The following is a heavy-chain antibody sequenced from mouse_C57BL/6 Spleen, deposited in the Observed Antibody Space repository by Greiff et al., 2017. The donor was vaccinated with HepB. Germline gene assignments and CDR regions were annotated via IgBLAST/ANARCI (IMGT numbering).Heavy chain of an antibody. CDR1: GFTFSSYA. V-gene: IGHV5-4*01. Sequence: EVMLVESGGGLVKPGGSLKLSCAASGFTFSSYAMSWVRQTPEKRLEWVATISDGGSYTYYPDNVKGRFTISRDNAKNNLYLQMSHLKSEDTAMYYCARDSLFYSLFDYWGQGTTLTVSS. CDR2: ISDGGSYT. CDR3: ARDSLFYSLFDY. D-gene: IGHD1-1*01. J-gene: IGHJ2*01.